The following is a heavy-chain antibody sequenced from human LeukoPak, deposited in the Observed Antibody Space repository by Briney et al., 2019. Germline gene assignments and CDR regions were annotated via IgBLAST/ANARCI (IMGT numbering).Heavy chain of an antibody. CDR1: GYTFTGYY. J-gene: IGHJ4*02. D-gene: IGHD2-15*01. CDR2: INPSGGST. Sequence: VASVKVSCKASGYTFTGYYMHWVRQAPGQGLEWMGIINPSGGSTSYAQKFQGRVTMTRDTSTSTVYMELSSLRSEDTAVYYCARDLFYCSGGSCYSGYFDYWGQGTLVTVSS. V-gene: IGHV1-46*01. CDR3: ARDLFYCSGGSCYSGYFDY.